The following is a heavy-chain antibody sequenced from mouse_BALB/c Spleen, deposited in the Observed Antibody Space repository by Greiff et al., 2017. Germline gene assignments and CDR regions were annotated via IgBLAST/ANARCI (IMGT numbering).Heavy chain of an antibody. CDR1: GYTFTSYT. D-gene: IGHD4-1*01. CDR3: ASRLTFDY. Sequence: QVHVKQSGAELARPGASVKMSCKASGYTFTSYTMHWVKQRPGQGLEWIGYINPSSGYTNYNQKFKDKATLTADKSSSTAYMQLSSLTSEDSAVYYCASRLTFDYWGQGTTLTVSS. V-gene: IGHV1-4*01. CDR2: INPSSGYT. J-gene: IGHJ2*01.